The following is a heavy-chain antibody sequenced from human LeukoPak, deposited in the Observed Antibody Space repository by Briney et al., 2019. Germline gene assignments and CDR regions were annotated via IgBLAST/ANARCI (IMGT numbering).Heavy chain of an antibody. CDR3: ASDGIAAAGGFDY. J-gene: IGHJ4*02. D-gene: IGHD6-13*01. CDR1: GFTFSQYG. V-gene: IGHV3-33*01. Sequence: PGRSLRLSCAASGFTFSQYGMHWVRQAPGKGLEWVAVIWYDGSNKYYADSVKGRFTISRDNSKNTLYLQMNSLRAEDTAVYYCASDGIAAAGGFDYWGQGTLVTVSS. CDR2: IWYDGSNK.